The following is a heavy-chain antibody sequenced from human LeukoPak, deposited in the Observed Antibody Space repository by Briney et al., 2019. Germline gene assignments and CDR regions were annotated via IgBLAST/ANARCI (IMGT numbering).Heavy chain of an antibody. Sequence: ASVKVSCKASGYTFTTYDINWVRQAPGQGLEWMGYINPNSGNTGYAQKFQDRVTITTSISTSTAYMELSSLRSEDTAVYYCARELRHDDIWGQGTMVTVSS. D-gene: IGHD6-25*01. CDR2: INPNSGNT. J-gene: IGHJ3*02. V-gene: IGHV1-8*03. CDR1: GYTFTTYD. CDR3: ARELRHDDI.